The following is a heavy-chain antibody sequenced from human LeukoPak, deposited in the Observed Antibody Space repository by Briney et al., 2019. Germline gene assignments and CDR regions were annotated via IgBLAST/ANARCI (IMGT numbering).Heavy chain of an antibody. CDR2: ISNSGSTI. V-gene: IGHV3-48*03. CDR1: GFTFSNYE. J-gene: IGHJ4*02. Sequence: PGGSLRLSCAASGFTFSNYEMNWVRQAPGKGLEWVSYISNSGSTIYYADSVKGRFTISRDNSKNTMYLQMNSLRAEDTAVYYCAHGSMYQLDYWGQGTLVTVSS. CDR3: AHGSMYQLDY. D-gene: IGHD2-2*01.